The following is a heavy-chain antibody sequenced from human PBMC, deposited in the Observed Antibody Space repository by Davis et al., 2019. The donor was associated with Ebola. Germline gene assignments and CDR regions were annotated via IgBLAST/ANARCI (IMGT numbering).Heavy chain of an antibody. V-gene: IGHV3-30-3*01. CDR2: SYDGSNK. D-gene: IGHD1-26*01. CDR3: ARGPKGSGRSGSYFLAGS. J-gene: IGHJ5*02. CDR1: GFSFENSW. Sequence: GESLKISCVVSGFSFENSWMTWVRQAPGKGLEWVAVSYDGSNKYYADSVKGRFTISRDNSKNTLYLQMNSLRAEDTAVYYCARGPKGSGRSGSYFLAGSWGQGTLVTVSS.